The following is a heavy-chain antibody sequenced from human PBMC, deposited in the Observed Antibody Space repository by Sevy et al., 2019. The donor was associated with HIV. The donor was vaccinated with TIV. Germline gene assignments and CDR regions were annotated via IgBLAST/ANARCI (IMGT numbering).Heavy chain of an antibody. CDR3: AKEDTSGFY. V-gene: IGHV3-23*01. Sequence: GESLKISCAASGFTFISYSMSWVRQAPGKGREWVSSISGSGGSTYYADSVKGRFTISRDNSNNIPDLQMNSLRADDTAVYYCAKEDTSGFYWGQGTLVTVSS. D-gene: IGHD3-22*01. J-gene: IGHJ4*02. CDR1: GFTFISYS. CDR2: ISGSGGST.